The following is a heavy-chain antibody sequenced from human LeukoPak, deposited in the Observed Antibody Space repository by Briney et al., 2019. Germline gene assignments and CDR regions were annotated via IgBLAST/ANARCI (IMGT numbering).Heavy chain of an antibody. CDR1: GYTFTSYG. D-gene: IGHD3-22*01. CDR3: ARVVTMIVVVIKSGWFGP. J-gene: IGHJ5*02. CDR2: ISAYNGNT. V-gene: IGHV1-18*01. Sequence: ASVKVSCKASGYTFTSYGISWVRQAPGQGLEWMGWISAYNGNTNYAQKLQGRVTMTTDTSTSTAYMELRSLRSDDTAVYYCARVVTMIVVVIKSGWFGPWGQGTLVTVSS.